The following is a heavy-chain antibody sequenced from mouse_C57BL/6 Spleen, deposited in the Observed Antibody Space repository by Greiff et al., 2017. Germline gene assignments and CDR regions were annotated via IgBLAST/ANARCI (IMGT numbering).Heavy chain of an antibody. Sequence: QVQLKQPGAELVMPGASVKLSCKASGYTFTSYWLHWVKQRPGQGLEWIGEIDPSDSYTNYNQKFKGKSTLTVDKSSSTAYMQLSSLTSEDSAVYYCARGRGLLRNFDVWGTGTTVTVSS. CDR3: ARGRGLLRNFDV. D-gene: IGHD2-3*01. CDR2: IDPSDSYT. J-gene: IGHJ1*03. CDR1: GYTFTSYW. V-gene: IGHV1-69*01.